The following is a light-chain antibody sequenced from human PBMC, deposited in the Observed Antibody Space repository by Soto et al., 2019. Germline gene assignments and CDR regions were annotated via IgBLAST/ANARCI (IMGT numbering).Light chain of an antibody. CDR1: SSDVGGYKY. V-gene: IGLV2-8*01. Sequence: QSVLTQPPSASGSPGQSVTISCTGTSSDVGGYKYVSWYQQYPGKAPKLMIYAVNKRLSGVPDRFSGSKSGNTASLTVSGLQAEDEADYYCSSYAGSNNYVFGTGTKVTVL. CDR3: SSYAGSNNYV. J-gene: IGLJ1*01. CDR2: AVN.